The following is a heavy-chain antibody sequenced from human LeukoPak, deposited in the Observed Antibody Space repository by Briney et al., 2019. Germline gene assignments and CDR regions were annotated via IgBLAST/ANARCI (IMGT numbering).Heavy chain of an antibody. CDR2: VRFDGRET. D-gene: IGHD2-21*01. CDR3: ATEERCIVTNCATTFDY. Sequence: GGSLRLSCEASGFTFSRHDMHWVRQAPGKGLEWLAFVRFDGRETFYADSVQGRFTISRDNSNNILYLQMYSLRPENTAMYYCATEERCIVTNCATTFDYWGQGTLVTVS. J-gene: IGHJ4*02. V-gene: IGHV3-30*02. CDR1: GFTFSRHD.